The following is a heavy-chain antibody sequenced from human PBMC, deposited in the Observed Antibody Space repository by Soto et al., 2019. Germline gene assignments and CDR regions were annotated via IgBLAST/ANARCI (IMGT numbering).Heavy chain of an antibody. CDR2: TYPCDSDT. Sequence: DSLKISCKCSGYNFAGYWIAWVGHMAGKGLEWMGITYPCDSDTRYSPSFQGQVTISVDKYISTAYLHWGSLNASDTAMYYCAKTGGTSLYGIVYWGQGTQVTV. CDR3: AKTGGTSLYGIVY. J-gene: IGHJ4*02. CDR1: GYNFAGYW. V-gene: IGHV5-51*01. D-gene: IGHD2-2*01.